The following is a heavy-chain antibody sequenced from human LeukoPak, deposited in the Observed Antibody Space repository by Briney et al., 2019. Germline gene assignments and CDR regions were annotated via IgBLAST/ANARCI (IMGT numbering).Heavy chain of an antibody. Sequence: SETLSLTCTVSGGSISSGGYYWSWIRQHPGKGLEWIGYIYYSGSTYYNPSLKSRVTISVDTSKNQFSLKLSSVTAADTAVYYCARGVDGYSYGYSFDYWGQGTLVTVSS. J-gene: IGHJ4*02. CDR3: ARGVDGYSYGYSFDY. D-gene: IGHD5-18*01. V-gene: IGHV4-31*03. CDR1: GGSISSGGYY. CDR2: IYYSGST.